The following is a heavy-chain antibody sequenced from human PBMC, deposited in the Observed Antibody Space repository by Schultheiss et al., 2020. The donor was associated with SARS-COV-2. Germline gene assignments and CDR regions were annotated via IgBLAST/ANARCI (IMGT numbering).Heavy chain of an antibody. V-gene: IGHV4-39*02. CDR2: INHSGST. D-gene: IGHD1-1*01. CDR3: ARDPTGYSPDY. J-gene: IGHJ4*02. CDR1: GGSISSSSYY. Sequence: GSLRLSCTVSGGSISSSSYYWGWIRQPPGKGLEWIGEINHSGSTNYNPSLKSRVTISVDTSKNQFSLKLSSVTAADTAVYYCARDPTGYSPDYWGQGTLVTVSS.